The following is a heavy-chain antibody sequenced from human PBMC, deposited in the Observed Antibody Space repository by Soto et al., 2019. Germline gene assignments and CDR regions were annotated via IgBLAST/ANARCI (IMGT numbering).Heavy chain of an antibody. J-gene: IGHJ5*01. D-gene: IGHD1-1*01. CDR1: GFTFSSYW. Sequence: EVQLVESGGGLVQPGGSLRLSCAASGFTFSSYWMHWVRQVPGKGPEWVSRINTDGSSENYADSVKGRFTVSRDNAKNTLYLQMDSLRAEDTALYDCARGPCTTSSSTFYSWGQGTLVTVSS. V-gene: IGHV3-74*01. CDR2: INTDGSSE. CDR3: ARGPCTTSSSTFYS.